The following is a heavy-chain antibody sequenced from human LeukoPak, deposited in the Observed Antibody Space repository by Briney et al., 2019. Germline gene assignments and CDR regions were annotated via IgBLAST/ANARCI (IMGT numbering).Heavy chain of an antibody. J-gene: IGHJ4*02. CDR1: GGSISSGGYS. CDR2: IYHSGST. V-gene: IGHV4-30-2*01. D-gene: IGHD6-19*01. Sequence: SETLSLTCAVSGGSISSGGYSWSWIRQPPGKGLEWIGYIYHSGSTYYNPSLKSRVTISVDRSKNQFSLKLSSVTAADTAVYYCARHIAVAGVVDYWGQGTLVTVSS. CDR3: ARHIAVAGVVDY.